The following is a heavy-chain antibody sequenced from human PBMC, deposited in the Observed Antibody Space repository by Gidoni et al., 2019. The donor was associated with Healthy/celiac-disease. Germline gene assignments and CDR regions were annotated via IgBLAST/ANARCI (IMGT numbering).Heavy chain of an antibody. J-gene: IGHJ4*02. Sequence: QVQLVQSGAEVKKPGASVKVPCKASGYTLTGDYMHWVRQAAGEGLEWMGWINPNSDGTNYAQKFQGRVTMTRDTSISTACMELSRLRSDDTAVYYCATLPYSSSSDPFDYWGQGTLVTVSS. CDR1: GYTLTGDY. V-gene: IGHV1-2*02. CDR2: INPNSDGT. CDR3: ATLPYSSSSDPFDY. D-gene: IGHD6-6*01.